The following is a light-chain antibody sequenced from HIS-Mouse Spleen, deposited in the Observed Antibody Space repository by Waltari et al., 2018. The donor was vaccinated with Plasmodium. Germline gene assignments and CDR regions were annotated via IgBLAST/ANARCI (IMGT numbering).Light chain of an antibody. J-gene: IGLJ1*01. CDR1: SSDVGSYNL. CDR2: EGS. Sequence: QSALTQPASVSGSPGPSITISCTGTSSDVGSYNLVSWYQQHTGKAPKLLIYEGSKRPLGVSNRFSGSKSGNTASLTISGLQAEDEADYYCCSYAGSSTYVFGTGTKVTVL. V-gene: IGLV2-23*01. CDR3: CSYAGSSTYV.